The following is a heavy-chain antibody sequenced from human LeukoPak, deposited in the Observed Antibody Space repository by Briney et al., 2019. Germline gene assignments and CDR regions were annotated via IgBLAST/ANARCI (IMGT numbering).Heavy chain of an antibody. D-gene: IGHD6-13*01. Sequence: GASVKVSCKASGGTFSSYAISWVRQAPGQGLEWMGRTIPILGIANYAQKFQGRVTITADKSTSTAYMELSSLRSEDTAVYYCARDGAAAGRRNYYYGMDVWGQGTTVTVSS. V-gene: IGHV1-69*04. J-gene: IGHJ6*02. CDR3: ARDGAAAGRRNYYYGMDV. CDR1: GGTFSSYA. CDR2: TIPILGIA.